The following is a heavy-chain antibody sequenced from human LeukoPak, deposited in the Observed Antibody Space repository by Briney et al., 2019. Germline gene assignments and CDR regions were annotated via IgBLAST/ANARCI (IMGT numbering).Heavy chain of an antibody. Sequence: SETLSLTCTVSGGSISSYYWSWIRQPPGKGLEWIGYTYYSGSTNYNPSLKSRVTISVDTSKNQFSLKLSSVTAADTAVYYCASSPNWNYDSLYYYYYMDVWGKGTTVTVSS. CDR3: ASSPNWNYDSLYYYYYMDV. CDR1: GGSISSYY. D-gene: IGHD1-7*01. CDR2: TYYSGST. J-gene: IGHJ6*03. V-gene: IGHV4-59*01.